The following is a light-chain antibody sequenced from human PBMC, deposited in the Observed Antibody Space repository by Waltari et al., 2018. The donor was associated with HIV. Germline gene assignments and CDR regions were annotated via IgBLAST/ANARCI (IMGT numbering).Light chain of an antibody. Sequence: QPALTHPSPLSWFPGPPIPIPCPGTSSDFWTYNLVSRYQQNPGKAPKLLIFDVIKRPSGVSNRFSGSKSGNTASLTISGLQAEDEADYYCCSYAGSSTPVVFGGGTKLTVL. CDR3: CSYAGSSTPVV. CDR1: SSDFWTYNL. V-gene: IGLV2-23*02. CDR2: DVI. J-gene: IGLJ2*01.